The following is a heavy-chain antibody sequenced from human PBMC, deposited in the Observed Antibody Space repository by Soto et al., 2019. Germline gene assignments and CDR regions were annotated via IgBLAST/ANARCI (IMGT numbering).Heavy chain of an antibody. CDR1: GFTFSYYG. CDR2: IWYDGSNQ. V-gene: IGHV3-33*01. J-gene: IGHJ3*02. CDR3: ARDSRRYSNSAQDGFYI. Sequence: QVQLVESGGGVVQPGRSLRLSCAASGFTFSYYGMHWVRQAPGKGLEWVATIWYDGSNQFYADSAKCRFTVSRDSSKNTLDLQMNSLSAEDTALYYCARDSRRYSNSAQDGFYICGQGTMVTVSS. D-gene: IGHD6-6*01.